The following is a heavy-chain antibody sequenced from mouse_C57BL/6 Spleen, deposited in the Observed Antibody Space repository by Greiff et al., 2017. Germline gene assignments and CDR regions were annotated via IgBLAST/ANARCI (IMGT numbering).Heavy chain of an antibody. CDR3: ARHGSSPWFAY. J-gene: IGHJ3*01. D-gene: IGHD1-1*01. CDR1: GYSFTGYY. V-gene: IGHV1-42*01. Sequence: EVQLQQSGPELVKPGASVKISCKASGYSFTGYYMNWVKQSPEKSLEWIGEINPSTGGTTYNQKFKAKATLTVDKSSSTAYMQLKSLTSEDSAVYYCARHGSSPWFAYWGQGTLVTVSA. CDR2: INPSTGGT.